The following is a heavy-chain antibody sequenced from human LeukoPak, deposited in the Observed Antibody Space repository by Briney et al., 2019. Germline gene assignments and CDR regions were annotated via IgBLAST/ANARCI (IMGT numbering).Heavy chain of an antibody. Sequence: PSETLSLTCTVSGCSISSYFWSWIRQPPGKGLEWIGYIYYSGSTNYNPSLKSPVTISVDTPKHQFSLKLSTVTAADTAVYYCARDIVGADYFDYRGQGTLVTVSS. CDR2: IYYSGST. J-gene: IGHJ4*02. CDR3: ARDIVGADYFDY. V-gene: IGHV4-59*01. D-gene: IGHD1-26*01. CDR1: GCSISSYF.